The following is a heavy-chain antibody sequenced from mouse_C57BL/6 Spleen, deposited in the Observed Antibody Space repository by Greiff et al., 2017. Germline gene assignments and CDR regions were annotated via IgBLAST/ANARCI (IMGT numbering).Heavy chain of an antibody. V-gene: IGHV1-54*01. D-gene: IGHD2-5*01. Sequence: VQLQQSGAELVRPGTSVKVSCKASGYAFTNYLIEWVKQRPGQGLEWIGVINPGSGGTNYNEKFKGKATLTADKSSSPAYMQLSSLTSEDSAVYFCARSYYSNLMDYWGQGTSVTVSS. CDR3: ARSYYSNLMDY. CDR2: INPGSGGT. CDR1: GYAFTNYL. J-gene: IGHJ4*01.